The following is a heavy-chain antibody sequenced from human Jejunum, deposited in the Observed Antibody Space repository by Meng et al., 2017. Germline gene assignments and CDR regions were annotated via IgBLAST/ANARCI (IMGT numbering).Heavy chain of an antibody. CDR3: VRSSTFFYDGSGWDFGGFNI. Sequence: SETLSLTCTISGGSMTSHYWSWIRQSAGKGLEWIGRMYSSGSISYNPSLESRATVSVYVPRSQFFLKLKSVTAADTAVYYCVRSSTFFYDGSGWDFGGFNIWGRGTKVTVSS. CDR2: MYSSGSI. V-gene: IGHV4-4*07. J-gene: IGHJ3*02. D-gene: IGHD3-22*01. CDR1: GGSMTSHY.